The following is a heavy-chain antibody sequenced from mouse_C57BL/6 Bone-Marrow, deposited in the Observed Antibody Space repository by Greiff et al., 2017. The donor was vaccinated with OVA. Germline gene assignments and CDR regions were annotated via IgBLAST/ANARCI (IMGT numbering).Heavy chain of an antibody. D-gene: IGHD2-5*01. V-gene: IGHV1-15*01. CDR2: IDPETGGT. Sequence: QVQLQQSGAELVRPGASVTLSCKASGYTFTDYEMHWVKQTPVHGLEWIGAIDPETGGTAYNQKFKGKAILTADKSSSTAYMELRSLTSEDSAVYYCTRGTYYSNYEYWGQGTLVTVSA. CDR1: GYTFTDYE. CDR3: TRGTYYSNYEY. J-gene: IGHJ3*01.